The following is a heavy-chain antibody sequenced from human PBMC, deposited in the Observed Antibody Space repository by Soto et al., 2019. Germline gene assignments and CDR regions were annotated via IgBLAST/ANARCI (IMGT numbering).Heavy chain of an antibody. Sequence: GGSLRLSCAASGFTFSSYGMNWVRQAPGKGLEWVSYISSSSSYIYYADSVKGRFTISRDNAKNSLYLQMNSLRAEDTAVYYCAREGYSYGFWFDPWGQGTLVTVSS. CDR2: ISSSSSYI. J-gene: IGHJ5*02. V-gene: IGHV3-21*05. D-gene: IGHD5-18*01. CDR3: AREGYSYGFWFDP. CDR1: GFTFSSYG.